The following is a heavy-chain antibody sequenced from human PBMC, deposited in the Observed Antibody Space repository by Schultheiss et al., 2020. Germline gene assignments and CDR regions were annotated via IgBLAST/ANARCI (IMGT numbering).Heavy chain of an antibody. CDR1: GFTFSGSA. J-gene: IGHJ4*02. Sequence: GESLKISCAASGFTFSGSAMHWVRQASGKGLEWVGRIRSKANSYATAYAASVKGRFTISRDDSKNTAYLQMNSLKTEDTAVYYCTTPETDRWLQSYFYYWGQGTLVTVSS. CDR3: TTPETDRWLQSYFYY. D-gene: IGHD5-24*01. CDR2: IRSKANSYAT. V-gene: IGHV3-73*01.